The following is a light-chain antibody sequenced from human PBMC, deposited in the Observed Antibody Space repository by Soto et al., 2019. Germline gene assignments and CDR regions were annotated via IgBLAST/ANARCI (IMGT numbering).Light chain of an antibody. J-gene: IGLJ1*01. CDR2: EVS. CDR3: SIYTTSSGYV. Sequence: QSGLTQPPSVSGSPGQSVTISCTGTSNDVGSYNRVSWFQQPPGTAPKLIIYEVSNRPSGVPDRFSGSKSGNTASLTISGLQAEDETDYYCSIYTTSSGYVFGTGTKVTVL. V-gene: IGLV2-18*01. CDR1: SNDVGSYNR.